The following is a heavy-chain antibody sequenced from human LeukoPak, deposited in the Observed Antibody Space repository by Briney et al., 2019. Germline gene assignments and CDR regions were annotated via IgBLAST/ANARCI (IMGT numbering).Heavy chain of an antibody. J-gene: IGHJ4*02. Sequence: GASVKVSCKASGYTFTGYYMHWVRQAPGQGLEWMGWINPNSGGTNYAQKFQGRVTMTRDTSISTAYMELSRLRSDDTAVYYCARAYCSSTSCYRRGFDYWGQGTLVTVSS. CDR3: ARAYCSSTSCYRRGFDY. CDR2: INPNSGGT. V-gene: IGHV1-2*02. CDR1: GYTFTGYY. D-gene: IGHD2-2*01.